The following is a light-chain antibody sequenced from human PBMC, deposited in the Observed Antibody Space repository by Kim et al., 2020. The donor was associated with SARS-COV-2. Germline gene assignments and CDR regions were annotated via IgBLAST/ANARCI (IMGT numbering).Light chain of an antibody. V-gene: IGKV3-11*01. J-gene: IGKJ4*01. CDR3: QQRGGWPLT. Sequence: EIVLTQSPATVSLSPGERATLSCRASQSISTYLGWYQQKPGQPPRLLIYDATNRAPGIPARFSGSGSGTDFTLIISSLEPEDFAVYYCQQRGGWPLTFGGGTKVEIK. CDR1: QSISTY. CDR2: DAT.